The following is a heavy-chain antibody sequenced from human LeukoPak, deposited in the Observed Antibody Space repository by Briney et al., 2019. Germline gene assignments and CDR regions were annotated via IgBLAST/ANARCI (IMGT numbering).Heavy chain of an antibody. CDR3: ARLDGSGGYPVDY. D-gene: IGHD3-10*01. CDR1: GYSFTSYW. CDR2: IYPGDSDT. V-gene: IGHV5-51*01. Sequence: GESLKISCKGSGYSFTSYWIGWVRQMPGKGLEWMGIIYPGDSDTRYSPSFQGQVTISADRSISTAYLQWSNLKASDTAMYYCARLDGSGGYPVDYWGQGTLVTVSS. J-gene: IGHJ4*02.